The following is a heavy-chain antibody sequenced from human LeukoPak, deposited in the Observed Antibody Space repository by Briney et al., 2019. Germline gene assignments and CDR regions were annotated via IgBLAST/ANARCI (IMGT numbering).Heavy chain of an antibody. CDR1: GFAFSIYE. Sequence: GGSLRLSCTASGFAFSIYEMDWVRQAPGKGLEWVSYISSSGSYIQYAESVKGRFTISRDNAEKSLFLQMNSLRDEDTAVYYCARDPPITRIVALDAFDVWGQGTMVTVSA. V-gene: IGHV3-48*03. J-gene: IGHJ3*01. CDR2: ISSSGSYI. D-gene: IGHD3-22*01. CDR3: ARDPPITRIVALDAFDV.